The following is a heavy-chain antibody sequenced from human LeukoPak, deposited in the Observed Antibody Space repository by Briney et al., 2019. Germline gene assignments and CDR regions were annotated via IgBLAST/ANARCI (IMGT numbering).Heavy chain of an antibody. CDR2: IRYDGDNK. CDR3: AKDAWIQLWLPGHFDY. V-gene: IGHV3-30*02. Sequence: GGSLRLSCAASGFTFSNYGMHWVRQAPGKGLEWVAFIRYDGDNKYYPDSVKGRFTISRDNSKNTLYLQMNSLRAEDTAVYYCAKDAWIQLWLPGHFDYWGQGTLVTVSS. CDR1: GFTFSNYG. D-gene: IGHD5-18*01. J-gene: IGHJ4*02.